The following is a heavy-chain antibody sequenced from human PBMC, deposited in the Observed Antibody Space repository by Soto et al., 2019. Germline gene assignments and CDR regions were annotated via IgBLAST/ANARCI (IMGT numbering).Heavy chain of an antibody. Sequence: ASVKVSCKASGYTFTAYAMHWVRQAPGQRLEWMGWINAYNGNTKYAQKLQGRVTMTTDTSTSTAYMELRSLRSDDTAVYYCARDGSEIVVVVAATHYFDYWGQGTLVTVSS. CDR2: INAYNGNT. V-gene: IGHV1-3*01. D-gene: IGHD2-15*01. J-gene: IGHJ4*02. CDR3: ARDGSEIVVVVAATHYFDY. CDR1: GYTFTAYA.